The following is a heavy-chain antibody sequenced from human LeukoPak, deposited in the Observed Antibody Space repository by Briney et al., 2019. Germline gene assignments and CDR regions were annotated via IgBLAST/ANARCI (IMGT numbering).Heavy chain of an antibody. CDR2: IYYSGST. CDR3: ARDDSSSWLRHNWFDP. J-gene: IGHJ5*02. CDR1: GGSISSYY. V-gene: IGHV4-59*01. Sequence: SETLSLTCTVSGGSISSYYWSWIRQPPGKGLEWIGYIYYSGSTNYNPSLKSRVTISVDTSKNQFSLKLSSVTAADTAVYYCARDDSSSWLRHNWFDPWGQGALVTVSS. D-gene: IGHD6-13*01.